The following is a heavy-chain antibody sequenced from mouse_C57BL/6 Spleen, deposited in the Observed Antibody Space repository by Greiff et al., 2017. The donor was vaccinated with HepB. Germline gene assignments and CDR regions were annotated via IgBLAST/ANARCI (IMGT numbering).Heavy chain of an antibody. Sequence: EVQVVESGAGLVKPGGSLKLSCAASGFTFSSYTMSWVRQTPEKRLEWVATISGGGGNTYYPDSVKGRFTISRDNARNTLYLQVSSLRSEDTALYYCAREGTNGNYVGTWFAYWGQGTLVTVSA. CDR1: GFTFSSYT. V-gene: IGHV5-9*01. D-gene: IGHD2-1*01. CDR2: ISGGGGNT. CDR3: AREGTNGNYVGTWFAY. J-gene: IGHJ3*01.